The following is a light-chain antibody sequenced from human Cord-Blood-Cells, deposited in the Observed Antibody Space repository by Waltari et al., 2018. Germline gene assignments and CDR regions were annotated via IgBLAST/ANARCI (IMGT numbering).Light chain of an antibody. V-gene: IGLV3-9*01. J-gene: IGLJ1*01. CDR3: QVWDSSTYV. CDR1: NIGSKN. CDR2: RDS. Sequence: SYELTQPLSVSVALGQTARITCGGNNIGSKNVHWYPQKPGQAPVLGIYRDSNRPSGIPERFSGSNSGNTATLTISRAQAGDEADYYCQVWDSSTYVFGTGTKVTVL.